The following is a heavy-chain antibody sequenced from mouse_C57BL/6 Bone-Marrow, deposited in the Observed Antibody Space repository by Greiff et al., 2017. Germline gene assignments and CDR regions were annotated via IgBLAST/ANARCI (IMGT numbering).Heavy chain of an antibody. Sequence: QVQLKEPGPELVKPGASVKISCKASGYAFSSSWMNWVKQRPGKGLEWIGRIYPGDGDTNYNGKFKGKATLTADTSSSTAYMQLSSLTSEDSAVYFCARWGYGGFFAVWGQGTLVTVSA. D-gene: IGHD3-1*01. CDR3: ARWGYGGFFAV. J-gene: IGHJ3*01. V-gene: IGHV1-82*01. CDR2: IYPGDGDT. CDR1: GYAFSSSW.